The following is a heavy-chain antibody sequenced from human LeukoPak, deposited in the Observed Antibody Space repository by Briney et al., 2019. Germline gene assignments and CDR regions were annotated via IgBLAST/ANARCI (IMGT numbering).Heavy chain of an antibody. CDR2: ISYDGSNK. Sequence: PGGSLRLSCAASGFTFSSYGMHWVRQAPGKGLEWVAVISYDGSNKYYADSVKGRSTISRDNSKNTLYLQMNSLRAEDTAVYYCNYYDSSGQDYWGQGTLVTVSS. CDR3: NYYDSSGQDY. D-gene: IGHD3-22*01. J-gene: IGHJ4*02. CDR1: GFTFSSYG. V-gene: IGHV3-30*03.